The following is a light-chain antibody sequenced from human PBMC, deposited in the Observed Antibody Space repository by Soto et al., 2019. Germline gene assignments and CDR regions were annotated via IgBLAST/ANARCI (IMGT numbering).Light chain of an antibody. Sequence: QSVLTQPASVSGSPGQSITISCTGTSSDVGGFIFVSWYQQHPGRAPKLMIYDVSNRPSGVSNRFSGSKSGNTASLTISGLQADDDADYYCVSYTSSFSSVFGTGTKVTVL. CDR3: VSYTSSFSSV. J-gene: IGLJ1*01. CDR1: SSDVGGFIF. CDR2: DVS. V-gene: IGLV2-14*01.